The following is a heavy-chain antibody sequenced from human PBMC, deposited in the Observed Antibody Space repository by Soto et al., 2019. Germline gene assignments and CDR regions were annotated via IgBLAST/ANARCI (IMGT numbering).Heavy chain of an antibody. CDR3: AREGEMPYYYYGLDV. V-gene: IGHV1-18*01. D-gene: IGHD3-16*01. J-gene: IGHJ6*02. CDR1: GYTFTTYG. CDR2: ISGYNGHT. Sequence: ASVKVSCKASGYTFTTYGIRWVRQAPGQGLEWMGWISGYNGHTKYAQKFQGRVTMTTDTSTSTVYMDLRSLRSDDTAVYYCAREGEMPYYYYGLDVWGQGTPVTVSS.